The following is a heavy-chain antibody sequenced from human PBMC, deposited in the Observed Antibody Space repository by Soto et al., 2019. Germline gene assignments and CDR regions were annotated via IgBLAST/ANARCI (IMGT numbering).Heavy chain of an antibody. D-gene: IGHD2-21*02. CDR1: GDSISGGGTGSY. V-gene: IGHV4-39*01. CDR3: TRQARHIVAATGPVGSYFDL. J-gene: IGHJ4*02. Sequence: SETLSLTCTVSGDSISGGGTGSYWTWIRQVPGKGLEWIGSVYYSGSAYYNPFLQSRLTLPVDTSRNQFSLKLTSVTAADTAVYYCTRQARHIVAATGPVGSYFDLWGLGTLVTVSS. CDR2: VYYSGSA.